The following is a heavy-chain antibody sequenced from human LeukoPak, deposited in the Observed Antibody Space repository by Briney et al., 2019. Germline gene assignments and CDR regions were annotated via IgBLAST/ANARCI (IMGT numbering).Heavy chain of an antibody. V-gene: IGHV3-33*01. D-gene: IGHD4-11*01. CDR1: GFTFSSYG. Sequence: PGGSLRLSCAASGFTFSSYGMHWVRQAPGKGLEWVAVIWYDGSNKYYADSVKGRFTISRDNSKNTLYLQMNSLRAEDTAVYYCARAVDDYSNYGWFDPWGQGTLVTVSS. CDR2: IWYDGSNK. J-gene: IGHJ5*02. CDR3: ARAVDDYSNYGWFDP.